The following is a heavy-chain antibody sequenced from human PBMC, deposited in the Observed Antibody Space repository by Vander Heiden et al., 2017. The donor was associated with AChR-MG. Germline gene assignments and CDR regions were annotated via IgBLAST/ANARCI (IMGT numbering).Heavy chain of an antibody. CDR2: IDYSGST. CDR3: ARHFYDFWSGYYIGDYYYGMDV. J-gene: IGHJ6*02. Sequence: QLQLQESGPGLVKPSETLSLTCTVSGGSISSSSYYWGWIRQPPGKGLEWIGSIDYSGSTYYNPSLKSRVTISVDTSKNQFSLKLSSVTAADTAVYYCARHFYDFWSGYYIGDYYYGMDVWGQGTTVTVSS. D-gene: IGHD3-3*01. V-gene: IGHV4-39*01. CDR1: GGSISSSSYY.